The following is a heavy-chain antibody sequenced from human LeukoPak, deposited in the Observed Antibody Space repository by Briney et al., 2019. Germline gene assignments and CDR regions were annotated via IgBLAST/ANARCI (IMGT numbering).Heavy chain of an antibody. CDR3: ARGVYIAAAQYAY. D-gene: IGHD6-13*01. Sequence: SQTLSLTCAVSGGSISSGGYSWSWIRQPPGKGLEWIGYIYHSGSTYYNPSLKSRVTISVDTSKNQFSLKLSSVTAADTAVYYCARGVYIAAAQYAYWGQGTLVTVSS. J-gene: IGHJ4*02. V-gene: IGHV4-30-2*01. CDR2: IYHSGST. CDR1: GGSISSGGYS.